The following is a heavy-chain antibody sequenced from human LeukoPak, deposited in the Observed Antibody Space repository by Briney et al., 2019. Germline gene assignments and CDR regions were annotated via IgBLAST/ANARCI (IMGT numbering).Heavy chain of an antibody. CDR1: GFTFSSYS. CDR3: ARYSRCSSTSCSHLLDY. Sequence: GGSLRLSCAASGFTFSSYSMNWVRQAPGKGLEWVSSISSSSSSYIYYADSVKGRFTISRDNAKNSLYLQMNSLRAEDTAVYYCARYSRCSSTSCSHLLDYWGQGTLVTVSS. J-gene: IGHJ4*02. D-gene: IGHD2-2*01. V-gene: IGHV3-21*01. CDR2: ISSSSSSYI.